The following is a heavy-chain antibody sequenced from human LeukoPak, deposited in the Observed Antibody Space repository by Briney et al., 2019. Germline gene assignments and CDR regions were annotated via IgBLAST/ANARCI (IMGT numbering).Heavy chain of an antibody. V-gene: IGHV3-74*01. CDR1: GFTFSSHW. D-gene: IGHD4-17*01. CDR3: VRDDRSYGVDY. Sequence: GGSLRLSCAASGFTFSSHWMHWVRQAPGKGLVCVARIKSDGTYRDYGDSVRGRFTISRDNAKDTLYLQMNSLSAEATAVYYCVRDDRSYGVDYWGQGTPVTVSS. J-gene: IGHJ4*02. CDR2: IKSDGTYR.